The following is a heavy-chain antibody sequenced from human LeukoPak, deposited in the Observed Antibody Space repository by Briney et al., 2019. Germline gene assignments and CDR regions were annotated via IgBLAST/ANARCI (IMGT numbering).Heavy chain of an antibody. CDR2: IYSGGST. CDR1: GFTVSSNY. V-gene: IGHV3-53*01. D-gene: IGHD3-3*01. CDR3: ARRGGQRFFNYFDY. J-gene: IGHJ4*01. Sequence: GGSLRLSCAASGFTVSSNYMSWVRQAPGKGLEWVSVIYSGGSTYYADYVKGRFTISRDNSKNTLYLQRNSLRAKDTALYYCARRGGQRFFNYFDYWGQGTLVTVSS.